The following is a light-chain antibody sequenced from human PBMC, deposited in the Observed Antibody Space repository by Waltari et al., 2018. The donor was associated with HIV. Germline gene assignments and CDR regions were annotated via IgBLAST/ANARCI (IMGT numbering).Light chain of an antibody. CDR1: SSDVGGSNY. CDR3: SSYTSSSIPHVV. J-gene: IGLJ2*01. Sequence: QSALTQPASVSGSPGQSITISCTGTSSDVGGSNYVSWYQQHPGKAPKLMIYEVSNRPSGVSNRFSGSKSGNTASLTISGLQAEDEADYYCSSYTSSSIPHVVFGGGTKLTVL. CDR2: EVS. V-gene: IGLV2-14*01.